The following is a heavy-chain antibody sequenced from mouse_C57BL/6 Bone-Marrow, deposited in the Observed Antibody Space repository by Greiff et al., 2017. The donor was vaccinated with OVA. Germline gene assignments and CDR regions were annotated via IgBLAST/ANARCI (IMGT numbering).Heavy chain of an antibody. J-gene: IGHJ1*03. CDR3: ARWYGWYFDV. D-gene: IGHD1-1*01. Sequence: QVQLQQSGAELVRPGTSVKMSCKASGYTFTNYWIGWAKQRPGHGLEWIGDIYPGGGYTNYNEKFKGKATLTADKSSSTAYMQFSSLTSEDSAIYYCARWYGWYFDVWGTGTTVTVSS. CDR2: IYPGGGYT. CDR1: GYTFTNYW. V-gene: IGHV1-63*01.